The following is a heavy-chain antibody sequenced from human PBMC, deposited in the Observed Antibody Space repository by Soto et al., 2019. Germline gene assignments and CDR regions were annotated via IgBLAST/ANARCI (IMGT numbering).Heavy chain of an antibody. CDR2: IYYSGST. CDR3: ARDTYYDILTGYHFDAFDI. V-gene: IGHV4-31*03. CDR1: GGSISSGGYY. J-gene: IGHJ3*02. D-gene: IGHD3-9*01. Sequence: SETLSLTCTVSGGSISSGGYYWSWIRQHPGKGLEWIGYIYYSGSTYYNPSLKSRVTISVDTSKNQFSLKLSSVTAADTAVYYCARDTYYDILTGYHFDAFDIWGQGTMVTVSS.